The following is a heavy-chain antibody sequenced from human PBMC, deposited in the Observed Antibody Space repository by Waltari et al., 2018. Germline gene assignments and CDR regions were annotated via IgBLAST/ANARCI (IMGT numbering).Heavy chain of an antibody. Sequence: QVHLVQSGTEVKQPGASVKVSCKASGYRFTSYGITWVRQAPGQGLEWMGGINTYDGNTNYAHKFQGRVTMTRDTSISTAYMELSRLRSDDTAVYYCARAGQGIYYFDWGQGTLVTVSS. CDR1: GYRFTSYG. D-gene: IGHD3-9*01. J-gene: IGHJ4*02. CDR2: INTYDGNT. V-gene: IGHV1-18*01. CDR3: ARAGQGIYYFD.